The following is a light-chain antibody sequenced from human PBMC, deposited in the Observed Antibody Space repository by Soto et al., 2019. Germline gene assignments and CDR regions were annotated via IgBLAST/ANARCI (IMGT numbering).Light chain of an antibody. J-gene: IGLJ1*01. V-gene: IGLV2-14*01. CDR3: CSYTTSSTYV. Sequence: QSALTQPASVSGSPGQSITISCTGTSRDVGAYNYVSWFQQHPGKAPKLMIYDVSNRPSGVSNRFSGSKSGNTASLTISGLQAEDEADYYCCSYTTSSTYVFGIGTKVTVL. CDR2: DVS. CDR1: SRDVGAYNY.